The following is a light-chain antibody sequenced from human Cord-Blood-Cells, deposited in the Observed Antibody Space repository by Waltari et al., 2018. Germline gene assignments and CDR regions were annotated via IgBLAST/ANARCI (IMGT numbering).Light chain of an antibody. CDR2: AAS. V-gene: IGKV1-39*01. Sequence: DIQMTQPPSSLSASVGDSVTLTCRASQRISSYLNWYQQKPGKAPKLLIYAASSLQSVVPSTFSGSGSGTDLTLTISSLQPEDFATYYCQQSYSTPCTFGQGTKEEIK. CDR1: QRISSY. J-gene: IGKJ1*01. CDR3: QQSYSTPCT.